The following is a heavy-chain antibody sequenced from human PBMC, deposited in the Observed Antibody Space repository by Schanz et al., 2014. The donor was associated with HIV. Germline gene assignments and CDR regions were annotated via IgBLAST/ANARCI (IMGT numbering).Heavy chain of an antibody. Sequence: VQLVESGGGLVQPGRSLRLSCAASGFTFDDYAMHWVRQVPGKGLEWVSGISWNSGSIGYADSVKGRFTISRDNAKNSLYLQMNSLRVEDTAVYYCAKDMGRQPEYFQHWGQGTLVTVSS. V-gene: IGHV3-9*01. CDR1: GFTFDDYA. J-gene: IGHJ1*01. D-gene: IGHD6-6*01. CDR2: ISWNSGSI. CDR3: AKDMGRQPEYFQH.